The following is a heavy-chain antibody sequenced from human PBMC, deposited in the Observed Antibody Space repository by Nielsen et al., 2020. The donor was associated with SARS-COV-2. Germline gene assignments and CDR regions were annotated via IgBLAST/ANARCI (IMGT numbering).Heavy chain of an antibody. V-gene: IGHV7-4-1*02. CDR1: GYTFTSYA. D-gene: IGHD6-13*01. Sequence: ASVKVSCKASGYTFTSYAMNWVRQAPGQGLEWMGWINTNTGNPTYAQGFTGRFVFSLDTSVSTAYLQISSLKAEDTAVYYCATQLAHIAAAGTDAFDIWGQGTMVTVSS. CDR2: INTNTGNP. J-gene: IGHJ3*02. CDR3: ATQLAHIAAAGTDAFDI.